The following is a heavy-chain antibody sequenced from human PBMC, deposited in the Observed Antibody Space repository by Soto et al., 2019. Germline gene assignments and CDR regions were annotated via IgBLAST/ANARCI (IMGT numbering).Heavy chain of an antibody. V-gene: IGHV1-18*04. D-gene: IGHD2-15*01. CDR1: GYIFTSYG. Sequence: ASVKVSCKASGYIFTSYGISWVRQAPGRGLEWMGGISGFNGNTDYAQNVQGRVSMTTDKSTNTAYMELRSLTSDDTAVYYCARGPRYCSSSTCFAGVTWFDPWGQGTPVTVSS. J-gene: IGHJ5*02. CDR3: ARGPRYCSSSTCFAGVTWFDP. CDR2: ISGFNGNT.